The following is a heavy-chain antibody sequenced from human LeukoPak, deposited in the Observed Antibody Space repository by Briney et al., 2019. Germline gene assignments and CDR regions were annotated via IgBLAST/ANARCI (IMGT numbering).Heavy chain of an antibody. V-gene: IGHV5-51*01. Sequence: GESLQISCKGSGYSFTSYWIGWGRQLPGKGLEWMGIIYPGDSDTRYSPSFQGQVTISADKSISTAYLQWSSLKASDTAMYYCARLPVYDSTAFDYWGQGTLVTVSS. CDR1: GYSFTSYW. D-gene: IGHD3-22*01. J-gene: IGHJ4*02. CDR2: IYPGDSDT. CDR3: ARLPVYDSTAFDY.